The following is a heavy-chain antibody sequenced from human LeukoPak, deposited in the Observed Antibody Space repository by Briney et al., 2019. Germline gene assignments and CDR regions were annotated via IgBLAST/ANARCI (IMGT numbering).Heavy chain of an antibody. J-gene: IGHJ4*02. D-gene: IGHD3-16*02. Sequence: ASVKVSCKASGYTFTGNYIHWVRQAPGQGLEWMGWINPNNGGTNYPQKFQGRVTMTRDTSNSTAYMELSRLTSDDTAVYYCARRHSDYLYYSYWGQGTLVTVPS. V-gene: IGHV1-2*02. CDR2: INPNNGGT. CDR3: ARRHSDYLYYSY. CDR1: GYTFTGNY.